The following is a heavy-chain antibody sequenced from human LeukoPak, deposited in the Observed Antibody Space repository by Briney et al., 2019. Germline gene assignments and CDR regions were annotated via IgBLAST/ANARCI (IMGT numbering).Heavy chain of an antibody. CDR2: IYPGDSHT. Sequence: GESLKISFKGSGYSFSSYWIGWVRQMPGKGLEWMGVIYPGDSHTRYSQSFQGQVTISADKSINTAFLQWSSLEASDTAMYYCARHLSGSYSGYYFDYWGQGTLVTVSS. D-gene: IGHD1-26*01. J-gene: IGHJ4*02. CDR3: ARHLSGSYSGYYFDY. CDR1: GYSFSSYW. V-gene: IGHV5-51*01.